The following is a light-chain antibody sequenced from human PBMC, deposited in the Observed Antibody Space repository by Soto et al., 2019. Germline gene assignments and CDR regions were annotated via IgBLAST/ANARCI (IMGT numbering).Light chain of an antibody. J-gene: IGLJ2*01. Sequence: QSALTQPPSASGSPGQSVTMSGTGTSSDVGDYNYVSWYQQHPGKAPKLIIYEVSKRPSGVPDRFSGSKSGNTASLTVSGLQAEDEADYYCSSYAVSNSLVFGGGTKVTVL. CDR2: EVS. CDR3: SSYAVSNSLV. V-gene: IGLV2-8*01. CDR1: SSDVGDYNY.